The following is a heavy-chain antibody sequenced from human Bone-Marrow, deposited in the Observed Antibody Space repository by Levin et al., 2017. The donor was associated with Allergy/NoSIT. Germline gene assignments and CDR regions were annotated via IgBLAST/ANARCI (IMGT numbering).Heavy chain of an antibody. D-gene: IGHD6-13*01. CDR2: INHSGST. CDR1: GGSFSGYY. J-gene: IGHJ4*02. V-gene: IGHV4-34*01. Sequence: ESLKISCAVYGGSFSGYYWSWIRQPPGKGLEWIGEINHSGSTNYNPSLKSRVTISVDTSKNQFSLKLSSVTAADTAVYYCARQGGSSWYGGFDYWGQGTLVTVSS. CDR3: ARQGGSSWYGGFDY.